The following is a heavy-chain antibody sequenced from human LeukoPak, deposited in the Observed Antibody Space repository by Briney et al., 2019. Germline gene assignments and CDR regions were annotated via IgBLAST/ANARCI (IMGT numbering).Heavy chain of an antibody. D-gene: IGHD6-13*01. CDR3: ARVSSSWTAYYYFDY. V-gene: IGHV4-59*01. J-gene: IGHJ4*02. CDR1: GGSISSYY. CDR2: IYYSGST. Sequence: SETLSLTCTVSGGSISSYYWSWIQQPPGKGLEWIGYIYYSGSTNYNPSLKSRVTISVDTSKNQFSLKLSSVTAADTAVYYCARVSSSWTAYYYFDYWGQGTLVTVSS.